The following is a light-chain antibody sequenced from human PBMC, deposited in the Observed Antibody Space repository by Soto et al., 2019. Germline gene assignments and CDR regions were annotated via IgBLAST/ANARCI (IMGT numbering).Light chain of an antibody. CDR2: LGS. CDR1: QSLLHSNGYNY. Sequence: DIVMTQSPLSLPVTPGEPASISCRSSQSLLHSNGYNYLDWYLQKPGQSPQLLIYLGSYRASGVPDRFSGSGSGSDFTLTISTLQPDDSATYYCQQYNSHSRTFGQGTKVDIK. J-gene: IGKJ1*01. V-gene: IGKV2-28*01. CDR3: QQYNSHSRT.